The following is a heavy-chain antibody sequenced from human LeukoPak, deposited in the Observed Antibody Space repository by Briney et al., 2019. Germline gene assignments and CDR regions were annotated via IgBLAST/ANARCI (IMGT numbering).Heavy chain of an antibody. CDR3: TRGSGPLYFDF. CDR2: MSHDGGTT. V-gene: IGHV3-64*02. Sequence: HTGGSLRLXCAASGFSLRSYAIHWVRQAPGKGLEYVSAMSHDGGTTYYADSVKGRFTVSRHNSRNMVYLQMGGLRAEDMAVYYCTRGSGPLYFDFWGQGTQVTVSS. CDR1: GFSLRSYA. J-gene: IGHJ4*02. D-gene: IGHD6-19*01.